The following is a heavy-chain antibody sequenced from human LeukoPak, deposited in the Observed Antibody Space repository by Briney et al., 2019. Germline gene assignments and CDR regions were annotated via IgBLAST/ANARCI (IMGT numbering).Heavy chain of an antibody. D-gene: IGHD4-11*01. Sequence: GGSLRLSCAASGFTFSSYWMSWVRQAPGKGLEWVAKIKQDGSEKFYVDSVKGRFTISRDNAKYSLSLQMHSLRAEDTAVYYCARDLVSVATVTTFVNYYHYYYMDVWGRGTTVTVSS. V-gene: IGHV3-7*01. CDR1: GFTFSSYW. J-gene: IGHJ6*03. CDR3: ARDLVSVATVTTFVNYYHYYYMDV. CDR2: IKQDGSEK.